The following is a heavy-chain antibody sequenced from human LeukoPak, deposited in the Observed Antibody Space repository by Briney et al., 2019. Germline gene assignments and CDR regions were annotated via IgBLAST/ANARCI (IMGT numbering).Heavy chain of an antibody. J-gene: IGHJ4*02. CDR3: ARAYYDSSGYKGKAADY. CDR2: IKQDGSEK. D-gene: IGHD3-22*01. Sequence: GGSLRLSCAASGFTFSSYWMSWVRQAPGKGLEWVANIKQDGSEKYYVDSVKGRFTISRDNAKNSLYLQMNSLRAEDTAVYYCARAYYDSSGYKGKAADYWGQGTLVTVSS. CDR1: GFTFSSYW. V-gene: IGHV3-7*01.